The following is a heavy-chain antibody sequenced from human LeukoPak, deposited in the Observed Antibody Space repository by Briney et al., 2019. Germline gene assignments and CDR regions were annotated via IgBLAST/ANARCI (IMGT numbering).Heavy chain of an antibody. V-gene: IGHV1-69*04. CDR2: IIPILGIA. CDR1: GGTFSSYA. D-gene: IGHD3-10*01. Sequence: SVTVSCTASGGTFSSYAISWVRQAPGQGLEWMGRIIPILGIANYAQKFQGRVTITADKSTSTAYMELSSLRSEDTAVYYCAADGSGSYRRDYWGQGTLVTVSS. CDR3: AADGSGSYRRDY. J-gene: IGHJ4*02.